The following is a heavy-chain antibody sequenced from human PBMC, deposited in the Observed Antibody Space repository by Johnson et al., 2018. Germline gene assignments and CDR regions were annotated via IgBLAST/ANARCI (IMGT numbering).Heavy chain of an antibody. CDR2: ISSSSSYI. V-gene: IGHV3-21*01. D-gene: IGHD4-17*01. J-gene: IGHJ6*02. Sequence: EVQLVESGGGLVKPGGSLRLSCAASGFTFSSYSMNWVRQAPGKGLEWVSSISSSSSYIYYADSVKGRFTISRDNAKNSLYLQMNSLRAEDTAVYYCARDRGYDYGDYWPDRSYGMDVWGQGTTVTVSS. CDR3: ARDRGYDYGDYWPDRSYGMDV. CDR1: GFTFSSYS.